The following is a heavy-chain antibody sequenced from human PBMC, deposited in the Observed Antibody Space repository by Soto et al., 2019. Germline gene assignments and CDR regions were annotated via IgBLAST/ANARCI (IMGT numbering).Heavy chain of an antibody. D-gene: IGHD6-19*01. CDR1: GFTFSSYG. CDR3: AKDFSSSYSSGWYPSYYYYYGMDV. CDR2: ISYDGSNK. Sequence: QVQLVESGGGVVQPGRSLRLSCAASGFTFSSYGMHWVRQAPGKGLEWVAVISYDGSNKYYADSVKGRFTISRDNSKDTLYLQMNSLRAGDTAMYYCAKDFSSSYSSGWYPSYYYYYGMDVWGQGTTVTVSS. V-gene: IGHV3-30*18. J-gene: IGHJ6*02.